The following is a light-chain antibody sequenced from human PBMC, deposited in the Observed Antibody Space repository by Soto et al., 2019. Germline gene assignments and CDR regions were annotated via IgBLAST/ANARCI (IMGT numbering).Light chain of an antibody. CDR3: SSYTSSSTYV. Sequence: QSALTQPASVSGSPGQSITISCTGTSSDVGGYNYVSWYQQHPGKAPKLMIYEVSNRPSGVSNRFSGSKSGNTASLTISGLQAEDEADDYCSSYTSSSTYVFGTGTNVTVL. J-gene: IGLJ1*01. CDR1: SSDVGGYNY. V-gene: IGLV2-14*01. CDR2: EVS.